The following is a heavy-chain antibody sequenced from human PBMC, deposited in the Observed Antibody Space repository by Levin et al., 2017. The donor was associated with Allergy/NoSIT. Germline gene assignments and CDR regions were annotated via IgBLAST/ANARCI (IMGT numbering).Heavy chain of an antibody. Sequence: ASVKVSCKASGFRFTGYYFHWVRLAPGQGLEWMGWSNPNTGGTTYAQKFQGRVTMTTDTSINTAYMELDRLSSDDTAVYFCARMTPFYYYGMDVWGQGTTVTVS. CDR2: SNPNTGGT. J-gene: IGHJ6*02. CDR3: ARMTPFYYYGMDV. V-gene: IGHV1-2*02. CDR1: GFRFTGYY.